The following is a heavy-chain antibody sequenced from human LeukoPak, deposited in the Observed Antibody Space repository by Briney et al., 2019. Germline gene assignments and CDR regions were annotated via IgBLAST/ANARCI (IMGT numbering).Heavy chain of an antibody. CDR1: GYTFTGYY. CDR2: INPNSGGT. V-gene: IGHV1-2*02. J-gene: IGHJ4*02. D-gene: IGHD7-27*01. Sequence: ASVKVSCKPSGYTFTGYYVHWVRQAPGEGLEWMGWINPNSGGTNYGQKFQGRVTMTRDTSISTAYMELSRLRSDDTAVYYCAGDNTNWGGGYWGQGTLVTVSS. CDR3: AGDNTNWGGGY.